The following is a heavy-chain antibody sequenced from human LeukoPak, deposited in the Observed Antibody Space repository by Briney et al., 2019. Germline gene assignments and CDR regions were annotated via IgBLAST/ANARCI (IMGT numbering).Heavy chain of an antibody. D-gene: IGHD3-10*01. CDR1: GGSLRPFY. Sequence: SETLSLTCGVYGGSLRPFYWSWIRQPPGKGLEWIGEIGHTGNTNYSPSLKSRVTISIDTSRNQFSLKLTSVSAADTAVYYCGRDLMRTYYSDSGGFSQGPVDPWGQGTLVTVSS. V-gene: IGHV4-34*01. CDR2: IGHTGNT. CDR3: GRDLMRTYYSDSGGFSQGPVDP. J-gene: IGHJ5*02.